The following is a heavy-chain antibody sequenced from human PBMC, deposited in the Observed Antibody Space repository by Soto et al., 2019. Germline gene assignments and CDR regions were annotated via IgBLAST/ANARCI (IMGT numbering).Heavy chain of an antibody. V-gene: IGHV1-69*13. CDR1: GGTFSSYA. CDR3: ARDRIAAAGSHYYYGMDV. Sequence: SVKVSCKASGGTFSSYAISWVRQAPGQGLEWMGGIIPIFGTANYAQKFQGRVTITADESTSTAYMELSSLRSEDTAVYYCARDRIAAAGSHYYYGMDVWGQGTTVTVS. D-gene: IGHD6-13*01. J-gene: IGHJ6*02. CDR2: IIPIFGTA.